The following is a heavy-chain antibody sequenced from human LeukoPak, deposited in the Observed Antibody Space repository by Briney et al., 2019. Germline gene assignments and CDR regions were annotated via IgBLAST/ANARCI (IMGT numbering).Heavy chain of an antibody. Sequence: GGSLRLSCAASGFTFSSYAMHWVRQAPGKGLEWVSSISSSSSYIYYADSVKGRFTISRDNAKNSLYLQMNSLRAEDTAVYYCARASEDYYYDSSGYYFDYWGQGTLVTVSS. V-gene: IGHV3-21*01. J-gene: IGHJ4*02. CDR2: ISSSSSYI. D-gene: IGHD3-22*01. CDR1: GFTFSSYA. CDR3: ARASEDYYYDSSGYYFDY.